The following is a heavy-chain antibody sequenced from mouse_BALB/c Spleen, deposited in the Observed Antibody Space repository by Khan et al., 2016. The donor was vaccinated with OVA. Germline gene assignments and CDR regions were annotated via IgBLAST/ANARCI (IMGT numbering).Heavy chain of an antibody. CDR2: INTYTGEP. CDR1: GYTFTNYG. Sequence: QIQLVQSGPELKRPGETVKISCKASGYTFTNYGMNWVKQSPGKALKWMGWINTYTGEPTYADDFKGRFAFSLETSASTAYLQISNLTNEDTATDFCARPPYFSYTLDHWGQGTSVTVSS. V-gene: IGHV9-3-1*01. D-gene: IGHD2-10*01. J-gene: IGHJ4*01. CDR3: ARPPYFSYTLDH.